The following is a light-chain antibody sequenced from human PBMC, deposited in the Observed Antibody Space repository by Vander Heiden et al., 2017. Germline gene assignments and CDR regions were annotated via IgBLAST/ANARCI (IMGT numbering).Light chain of an antibody. CDR1: SSDVGGYNY. Sequence: SALTQPASVSGSPGQSITISCTGTSSDVGGYNYVSWYQQHPGKAPKVMIYDVNNRPSGVSNRFSGSKSGNTASLTISGLQAEDEADYYCSSYTISSTHVVFGGGTKLTVL. CDR2: DVN. CDR3: SSYTISSTHVV. V-gene: IGLV2-14*01. J-gene: IGLJ2*01.